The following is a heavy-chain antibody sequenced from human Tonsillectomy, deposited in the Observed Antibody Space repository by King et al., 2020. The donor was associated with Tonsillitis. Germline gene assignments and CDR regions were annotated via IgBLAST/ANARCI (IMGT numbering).Heavy chain of an antibody. CDR1: GGPVSSGTYY. J-gene: IGHJ4*02. D-gene: IGHD6-19*01. CDR2: ISSTGST. Sequence: LQLQESGPGLVKPSATLSLTCTVSGGPVSSGTYYWGWIRQPPGKGLEWIATISSTGSTYYNPSLKSRVTISVDTSKNQFSLKLRSVTAADTSVFYCARQVIGWFHLDYWGQGTLVTVSS. CDR3: ARQVIGWFHLDY. V-gene: IGHV4-39*01.